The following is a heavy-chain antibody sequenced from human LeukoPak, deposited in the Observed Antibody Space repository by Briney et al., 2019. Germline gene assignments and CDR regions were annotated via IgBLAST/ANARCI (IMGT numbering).Heavy chain of an antibody. CDR3: ARRYGDYFY. CDR2: INHTGGT. Sequence: LETLSLTCAVYGESFSGNYWSWIRQSPAKGLEWIGEINHTGGTNYNLSLKSQVTISVDTSKNQFSLKLSSVTAADTAVYYCARRYGDYFYWGQGTLVTVSS. V-gene: IGHV4-34*01. D-gene: IGHD4-17*01. CDR1: GESFSGNY. J-gene: IGHJ4*02.